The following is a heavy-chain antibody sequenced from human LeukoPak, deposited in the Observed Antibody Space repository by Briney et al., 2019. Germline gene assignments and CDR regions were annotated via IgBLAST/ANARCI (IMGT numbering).Heavy chain of an antibody. V-gene: IGHV3-23*01. Sequence: PGVTLRLSCAATGFTFSSYPLSWVRQAPGKGLEWVSATSTSGGGTYFTDSVKGRFTISRDNSKNTLYLQMNSLRADDTAVYYCAKPAGSHYYDSSGYYFDYWGQGPLVTVSS. CDR3: AKPAGSHYYDSSGYYFDY. CDR1: GFTFSSYP. D-gene: IGHD3-22*01. J-gene: IGHJ4*02. CDR2: TSTSGGGT.